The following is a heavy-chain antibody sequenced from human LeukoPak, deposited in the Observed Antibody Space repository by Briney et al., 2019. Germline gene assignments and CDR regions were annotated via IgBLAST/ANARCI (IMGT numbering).Heavy chain of an antibody. Sequence: PGGSLRLACAASGFTSSSYGMHWVRQAPGKGLEWVAVIWYDGSNKYYADSVKGRFTISRDNSKNTLYLQMNSLRAEDTAVYYCAREIQTAMVTNYYYGMDVWGQGTTVTVSS. D-gene: IGHD5-18*01. V-gene: IGHV3-33*01. CDR3: AREIQTAMVTNYYYGMDV. CDR1: GFTSSSYG. J-gene: IGHJ6*02. CDR2: IWYDGSNK.